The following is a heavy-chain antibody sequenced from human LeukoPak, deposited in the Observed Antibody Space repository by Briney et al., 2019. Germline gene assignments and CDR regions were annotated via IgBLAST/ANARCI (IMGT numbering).Heavy chain of an antibody. J-gene: IGHJ4*02. CDR3: ARASLRLNGSGSYFPFDY. Sequence: PSETLSLTCTVSGFSISSGYYWGWIRQPPGKGLEWIGYIYYSGSTYYNPSLKSRVTISVDTSKNQFSLKLSSVTAADTAVYYCARASLRLNGSGSYFPFDYWGQGTLVTVSS. V-gene: IGHV4-30-4*08. CDR1: GFSISSGYY. CDR2: IYYSGST. D-gene: IGHD3-10*01.